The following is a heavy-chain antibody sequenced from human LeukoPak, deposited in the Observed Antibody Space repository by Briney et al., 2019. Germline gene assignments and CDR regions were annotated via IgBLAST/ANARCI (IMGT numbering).Heavy chain of an antibody. D-gene: IGHD2-8*01. CDR3: AREKGQNGDAFDI. CDR2: ISYDGSNK. V-gene: IGHV3-30-3*01. Sequence: GGSLRLSCAASGFSFSSYAMHWVRQAPGKGLEWVAVISYDGSNKYYADSVKGRFTISRDNSKNTLYLQMNSLRAEDTAVYYCAREKGQNGDAFDIWGQGTMVTVSS. J-gene: IGHJ3*02. CDR1: GFSFSSYA.